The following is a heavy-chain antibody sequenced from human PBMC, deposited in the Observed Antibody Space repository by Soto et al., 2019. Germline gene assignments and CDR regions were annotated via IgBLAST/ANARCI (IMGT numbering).Heavy chain of an antibody. Sequence: SVKVSCKASGGTFSSYAISWVRQAPGQGLEWMGGIIPIFGTANYAQKFQGRVTITADESTSTAYMELSSLRSEDTAVYYCARGTLDTAMVMPHYGMDVWGQGTTVTVSS. CDR3: ARGTLDTAMVMPHYGMDV. CDR1: GGTFSSYA. J-gene: IGHJ6*02. D-gene: IGHD5-18*01. V-gene: IGHV1-69*13. CDR2: IIPIFGTA.